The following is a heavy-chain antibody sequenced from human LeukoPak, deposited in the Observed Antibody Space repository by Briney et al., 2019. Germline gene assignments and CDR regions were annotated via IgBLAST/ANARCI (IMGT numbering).Heavy chain of an antibody. V-gene: IGHV3-30-3*01. Sequence: GGSLRLSCAASGFTFSSYAMHWVRQAPGKGLEWVAVISYDGSNKYYADSVKGRFTISRDNSKNTLYLQMNSLRAEDTAVYYCASYHDYPPDGWFDPWGQGTLVTVSS. D-gene: IGHD4-11*01. CDR3: ASYHDYPPDGWFDP. J-gene: IGHJ5*02. CDR1: GFTFSSYA. CDR2: ISYDGSNK.